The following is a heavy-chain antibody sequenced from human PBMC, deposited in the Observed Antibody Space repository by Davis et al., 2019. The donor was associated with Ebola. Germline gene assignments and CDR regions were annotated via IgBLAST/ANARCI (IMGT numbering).Heavy chain of an antibody. CDR3: ARLLGGRISSGWTVSGY. V-gene: IGHV1-2*02. J-gene: IGHJ4*02. Sequence: AASVKVSCKASGYTFTGYYMHWVRQAPGQGLEWMGWINPNSGGTNYAQKLQGRVTMTTDTSTSTAYMELRSLRSDDTAVYYCARLLGGRISSGWTVSGYWGQGTLVTVSS. D-gene: IGHD6-19*01. CDR2: INPNSGGT. CDR1: GYTFTGYY.